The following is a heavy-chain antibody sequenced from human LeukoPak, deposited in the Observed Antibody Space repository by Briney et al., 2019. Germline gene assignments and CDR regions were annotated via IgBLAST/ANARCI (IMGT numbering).Heavy chain of an antibody. Sequence: ASVKVSCKASGYTFTRYGISWVRQAPGQGVEWMGWISAYNGNTNYAQKLQGRVTMTTDTSTSTAYMELRSLRSDDTAVYYCARDARDFWSGYYLYYYGMDVWGQGTTVTVSS. J-gene: IGHJ6*02. CDR3: ARDARDFWSGYYLYYYGMDV. D-gene: IGHD3-3*01. CDR2: ISAYNGNT. V-gene: IGHV1-18*01. CDR1: GYTFTRYG.